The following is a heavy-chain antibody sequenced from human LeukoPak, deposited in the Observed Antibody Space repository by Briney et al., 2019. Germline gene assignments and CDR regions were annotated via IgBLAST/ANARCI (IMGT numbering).Heavy chain of an antibody. V-gene: IGHV5-51*01. CDR2: IYPGDSDT. Sequence: PGESLKISCKGSGYSFTSYWIGWVRQMPGKGLEWMGIIYPGDSDTRYSPSFQGQVTISADKSISTAYLQWSSLKASDTAMYYCATSPRGVLYDDREKYYYYMDVWGKGTTVTVSS. D-gene: IGHD3-16*01. CDR3: ATSPRGVLYDDREKYYYYMDV. CDR1: GYSFTSYW. J-gene: IGHJ6*03.